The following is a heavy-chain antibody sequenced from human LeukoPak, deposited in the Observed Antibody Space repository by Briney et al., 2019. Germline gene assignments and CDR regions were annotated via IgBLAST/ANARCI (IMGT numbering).Heavy chain of an antibody. CDR2: INPNSGGT. V-gene: IGHV1-2*02. D-gene: IGHD4-11*01. Sequence: GASVKVSCKASGYTFTGHYMHWVRQAPGQGLEWMGWINPNSGGTNYAQKFQGRVTMTRDTSISTAYMELSRLRSDDTAVYYCARESDSSLTFIDYWGQGTLVTVSS. CDR3: ARESDSSLTFIDY. J-gene: IGHJ4*02. CDR1: GYTFTGHY.